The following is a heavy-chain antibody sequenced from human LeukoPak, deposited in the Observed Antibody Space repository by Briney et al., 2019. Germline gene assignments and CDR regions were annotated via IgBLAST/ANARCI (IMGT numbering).Heavy chain of an antibody. V-gene: IGHV4-39*07. CDR1: GGSISSSSYY. J-gene: IGHJ4*02. Sequence: NPSETLSLTCTVSGGSISSSSYYWGWIRQPPGKGLEWIGSIYYSGSTNYNPSLKSRVTISVDTSKNQFSLKLSSVTAADTAVYYCARASVTINYDYWGQGTLVTVSS. CDR2: IYYSGST. D-gene: IGHD3-10*01. CDR3: ARASVTINYDY.